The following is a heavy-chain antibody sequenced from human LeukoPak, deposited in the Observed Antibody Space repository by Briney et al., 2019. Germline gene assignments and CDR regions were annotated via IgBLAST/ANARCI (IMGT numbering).Heavy chain of an antibody. V-gene: IGHV4-39*01. Sequence: SETLSLTCTVSGASISSTTYYWGWIRQPPRKGLEWIASIYYSGSTYYNPSLKSRVTISVDTSKNQFSLKPSSVTAADTAVYYCARHFSGSGDDPWGQGTLVTVSS. CDR3: ARHFSGSGDDP. CDR2: IYYSGST. CDR1: GASISSTTYY. D-gene: IGHD3-10*01. J-gene: IGHJ5*02.